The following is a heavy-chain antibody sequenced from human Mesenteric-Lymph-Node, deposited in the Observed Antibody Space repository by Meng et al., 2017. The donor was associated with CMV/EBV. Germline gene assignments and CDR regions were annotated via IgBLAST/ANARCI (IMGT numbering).Heavy chain of an antibody. J-gene: IGHJ4*02. Sequence: CKASGYTFTDYYMHWVRQAPGKGLEWMGWINPNSGGTNFAQRFQGRVTMTRDTSISTAYMELYWLTSDDTAVYYCVPRGDFWSGFEDYWGQGTLVTVSS. CDR2: INPNSGGT. CDR3: VPRGDFWSGFEDY. CDR1: GYTFTDYY. D-gene: IGHD3-3*01. V-gene: IGHV1-2*02.